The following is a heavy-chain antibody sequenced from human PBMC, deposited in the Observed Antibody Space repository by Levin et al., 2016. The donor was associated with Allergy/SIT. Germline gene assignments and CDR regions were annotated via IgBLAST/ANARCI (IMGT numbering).Heavy chain of an antibody. J-gene: IGHJ4*02. CDR2: IYYSGST. V-gene: IGHV4-59*01. Sequence: SETLSLTCTVSGGSISSYYWSWIRQPPGKGLEWIGYIYYSGSTNYNPSLKSRVTISVDTSKNQFSLKLSSVTAADTAVYYCARAPQQPGRGISFDYWGQGTLVTVSS. CDR1: GGSISSYY. CDR3: ARAPQQPGRGISFDY. D-gene: IGHD6-13*01.